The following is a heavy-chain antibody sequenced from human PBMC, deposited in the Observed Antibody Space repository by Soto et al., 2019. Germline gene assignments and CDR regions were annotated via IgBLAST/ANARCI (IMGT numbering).Heavy chain of an antibody. Sequence: QVQRQESGPGLVKPSQTLTLTCTVSGGSISSGRFYWSWIRQHPGKGLEWIGHISDSGSSYYNPSLERRVTISVDTSQNQFSLKLSAVTAADTAVYFCARTTFYDVFTAYYALFDYWGQGTMVTVSS. D-gene: IGHD3-9*01. J-gene: IGHJ4*02. V-gene: IGHV4-31*03. CDR3: ARTTFYDVFTAYYALFDY. CDR2: ISDSGSS. CDR1: GGSISSGRFY.